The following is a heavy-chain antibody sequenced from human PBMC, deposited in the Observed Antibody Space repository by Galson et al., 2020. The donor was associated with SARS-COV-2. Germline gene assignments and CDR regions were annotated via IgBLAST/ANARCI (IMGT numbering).Heavy chain of an antibody. D-gene: IGHD2-21*01. CDR3: ATASPLIVGWFDP. Sequence: ASVQVSCKVSGYTLTELSMHWVRQAPGKGLEWMGGFDPEDGETIYAQKFQGRVTMAEDTSTDTAYMELSSLRSEDTAVYYCATASPLIVGWFDPWGQGTLVTVSS. V-gene: IGHV1-24*01. CDR2: FDPEDGET. J-gene: IGHJ5*02. CDR1: GYTLTELS.